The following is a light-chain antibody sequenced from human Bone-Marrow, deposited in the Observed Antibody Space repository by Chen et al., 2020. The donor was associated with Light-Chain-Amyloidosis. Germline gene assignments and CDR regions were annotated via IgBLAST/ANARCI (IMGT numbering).Light chain of an antibody. J-gene: IGLJ3*02. CDR2: DDS. V-gene: IGLV3-21*02. Sequence: SSVLTQPSSVSVAAGQTATIACGGNNIGSTSVHWYQQTPGQAPLLVVYDDSARPPGIPERLSGANSGNTATLPISRVEAGDEADYYCQVWDRSSDRPVFGGGTKLTVL. CDR3: QVWDRSSDRPV. CDR1: NIGSTS.